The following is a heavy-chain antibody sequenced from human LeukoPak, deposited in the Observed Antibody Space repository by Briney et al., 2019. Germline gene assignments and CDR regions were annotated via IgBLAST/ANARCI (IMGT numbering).Heavy chain of an antibody. CDR2: ISDDGGST. J-gene: IGHJ6*02. V-gene: IGHV3-64D*06. CDR3: VNLGQWLVPDYYYGMDV. D-gene: IGHD6-19*01. CDR1: GFTFSTYT. Sequence: GGSLRLSCSASGFTFSTYTMHWVRQAPGKGLEYVSGISDDGGSTYYADSVKDRFIISRDNSKNTLYLQMSSLTPEDTARYYCVNLGQWLVPDYYYGMDVWGQGTTVTVSS.